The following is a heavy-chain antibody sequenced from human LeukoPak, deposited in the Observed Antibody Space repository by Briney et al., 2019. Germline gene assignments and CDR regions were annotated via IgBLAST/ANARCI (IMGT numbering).Heavy chain of an antibody. CDR1: GYTFTSYY. CDR2: INPNSGGT. D-gene: IGHD2-15*01. Sequence: ASVKVSCKASGYTFTSYYMHWVGQPPGQGLEWMGWINPNSGGTNYAQKFQGRVTMTRDTSISTAYMELSRLRSDDTAVYYCARDQANIVVVVAVSLGGDYWGQGTLVTVSS. J-gene: IGHJ4*02. CDR3: ARDQANIVVVVAVSLGGDY. V-gene: IGHV1-2*02.